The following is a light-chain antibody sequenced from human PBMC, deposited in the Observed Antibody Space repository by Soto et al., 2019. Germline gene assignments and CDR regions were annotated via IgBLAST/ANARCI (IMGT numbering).Light chain of an antibody. CDR1: QSVSSN. V-gene: IGKV3-15*01. CDR2: GAS. J-gene: IGKJ1*01. CDR3: QQYYDWPT. Sequence: EIVMTQSPATLSVSPGERATLSCRASQSVSSNLAWYQQKPGQAPRLLIYGASTRAPGVPARFSVSGSGTEFTLTISSLQSEDFAVYFCQQYYDWPTFGQGTKVDIK.